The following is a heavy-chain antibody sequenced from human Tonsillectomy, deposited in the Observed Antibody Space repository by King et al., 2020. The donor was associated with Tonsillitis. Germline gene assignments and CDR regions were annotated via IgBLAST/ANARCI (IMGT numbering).Heavy chain of an antibody. J-gene: IGHJ3*02. CDR1: GFTFSNAW. CDR2: IKSKTDGGTT. CDR3: TTTHPTPVWIFAQRDDAFDI. D-gene: IGHD2-2*03. Sequence: VQLVESGGGLVKPGGSLRLSCAASGFTFSNAWMSWVRQAPGKGLEWVGRIKSKTDGGTTDYAAPVKGRFTISRDDSKNTLYLQMNSLKTEDTAVYYCTTTHPTPVWIFAQRDDAFDIWGQGTMVTVSS. V-gene: IGHV3-15*01.